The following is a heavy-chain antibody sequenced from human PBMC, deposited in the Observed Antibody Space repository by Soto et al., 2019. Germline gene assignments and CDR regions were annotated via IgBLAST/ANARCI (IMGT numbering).Heavy chain of an antibody. D-gene: IGHD3-3*01. CDR2: IWYDGSNK. CDR1: GFTFSSYG. CDR3: ARGSPPDFWSGLDV. Sequence: GGSLRLSCAASGFTFSSYGMHWVRQAPGKGLEWVAVIWYDGSNKYYADSVKGRSTISRDNSKNTLYLQMNSLRAEDTAVYYCARGSPPDFWSGLDVWGQGTTVTVSS. J-gene: IGHJ6*02. V-gene: IGHV3-33*01.